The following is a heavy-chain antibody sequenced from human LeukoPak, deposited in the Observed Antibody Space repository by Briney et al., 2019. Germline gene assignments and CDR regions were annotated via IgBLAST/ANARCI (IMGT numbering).Heavy chain of an antibody. CDR2: MSPSNGNT. D-gene: IGHD1-26*01. CDR1: GYSFINDD. V-gene: IGHV1-8*03. J-gene: IGHJ3*01. Sequence: ASVKVSCKASGYSFINDDINWVRQAPGQGLEWMVWMSPSNGNTGFAQKFQGRVTLTWNTSITTAYMELSSLRSEDTAVYYCASSTGRTLAFDVWGQGTMVSVSS. CDR3: ASSTGRTLAFDV.